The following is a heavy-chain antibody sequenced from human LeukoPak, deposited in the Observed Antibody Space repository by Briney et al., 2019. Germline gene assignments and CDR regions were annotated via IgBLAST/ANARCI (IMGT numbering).Heavy chain of an antibody. CDR3: ARDGLLWPTGY. D-gene: IGHD2-21*01. Sequence: GGSLRLSCAASGFTLSDYYMSWIRQAPGKGLEWISYISSSGSSIYYADSVKGRFTISRDNAKNSLYLQMNSLRAEDTAVYYCARDGLLWPTGYWGQGTLVTVSS. J-gene: IGHJ4*02. CDR2: ISSSGSSI. CDR1: GFTLSDYY. V-gene: IGHV3-11*01.